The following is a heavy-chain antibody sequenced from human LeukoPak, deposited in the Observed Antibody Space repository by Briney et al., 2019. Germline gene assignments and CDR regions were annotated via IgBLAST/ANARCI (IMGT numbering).Heavy chain of an antibody. CDR2: INPNSGGT. D-gene: IGHD2-2*01. CDR3: ARERVVPAAIDY. Sequence: ASVKVSCKASGYTFTGYYMHWVRQAPGQGLEWMGWINPNSGGTNYAQKFQGRVTMTRDTSISTAYMELSRLRPDDTAVYYCARERVVPAAIDYWGQGTLVTVSS. V-gene: IGHV1-2*02. J-gene: IGHJ4*02. CDR1: GYTFTGYY.